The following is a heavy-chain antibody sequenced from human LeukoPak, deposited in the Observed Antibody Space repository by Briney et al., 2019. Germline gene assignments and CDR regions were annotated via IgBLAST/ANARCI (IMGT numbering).Heavy chain of an antibody. Sequence: GGSLRLSCAAPGFTFSSYAMSWVRQAPGKGLEWVSGISGSGGSTYYADSVKGRFTISRDNSKNTLYLQMNSLRAEDTAVYYCASEGYFDRTGLFYWGQGTLVTVSS. CDR3: ASEGYFDRTGLFY. CDR1: GFTFSSYA. J-gene: IGHJ4*02. D-gene: IGHD3-9*01. V-gene: IGHV3-23*01. CDR2: ISGSGGST.